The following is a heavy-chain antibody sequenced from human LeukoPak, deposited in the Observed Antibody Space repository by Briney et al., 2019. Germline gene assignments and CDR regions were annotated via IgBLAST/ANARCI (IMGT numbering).Heavy chain of an antibody. D-gene: IGHD2-2*01. CDR3: ARDRYCSSTSCYEDY. CDR2: INHSGST. V-gene: IGHV4-34*01. J-gene: IGHJ4*02. Sequence: PSETLSLTCAVYGGSFSGYYWSWIRQPPGKGLEWIGEINHSGSTNYNPSLKSRVTISVDTSKNQFSLKLSSVTAEDTAVYYCARDRYCSSTSCYEDYWGQGTLVTVSS. CDR1: GGSFSGYY.